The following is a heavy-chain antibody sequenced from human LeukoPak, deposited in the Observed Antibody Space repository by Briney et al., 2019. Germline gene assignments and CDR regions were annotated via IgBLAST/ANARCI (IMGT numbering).Heavy chain of an antibody. CDR3: ASGARIAAADY. Sequence: ASVKVSCKVSGYTLTELSMHWVRQAPGQGLEWMGGIIPIFGTANYAQKFQGRVTINADKSTSTAYMELSSLRSEDTAVYYCASGARIAAADYWGQGTLVTVSS. D-gene: IGHD6-13*01. J-gene: IGHJ4*02. V-gene: IGHV1-69*06. CDR2: IIPIFGTA. CDR1: GYTLTELS.